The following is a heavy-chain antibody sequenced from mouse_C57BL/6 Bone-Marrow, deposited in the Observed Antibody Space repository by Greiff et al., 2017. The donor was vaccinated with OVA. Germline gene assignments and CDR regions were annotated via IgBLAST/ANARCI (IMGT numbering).Heavy chain of an antibody. J-gene: IGHJ1*03. CDR1: GYTFTSYG. CDR2: IYPRSGNT. D-gene: IGHD1-1*01. V-gene: IGHV1-81*01. CDR3: AREKILPFDV. Sequence: LQESGAELARPGASVKLSCKASGYTFTSYGISWVKQRPGQGLEWIGEIYPRSGNTYYNEKFKGKATLTADKSSSTAYMELRSLTSEDSAVYFCAREKILPFDVWGTGTTVTVSS.